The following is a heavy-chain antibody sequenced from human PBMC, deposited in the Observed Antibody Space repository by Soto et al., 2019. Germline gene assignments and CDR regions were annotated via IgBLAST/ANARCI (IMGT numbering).Heavy chain of an antibody. CDR3: ARTKPVYCSGGSCFSVRWFDP. Sequence: QVQLQESGPGLVKPSQTLSLTCTVSGGSISSGGYYWSWIRQHPGKGLEWIGYIYYRGSTYYNPSLKSRVTISVDTSKNQFSLKLSSVTAADTAVYYCARTKPVYCSGGSCFSVRWFDPWGQGTLVTVSS. CDR2: IYYRGST. V-gene: IGHV4-31*03. D-gene: IGHD2-15*01. J-gene: IGHJ5*02. CDR1: GGSISSGGYY.